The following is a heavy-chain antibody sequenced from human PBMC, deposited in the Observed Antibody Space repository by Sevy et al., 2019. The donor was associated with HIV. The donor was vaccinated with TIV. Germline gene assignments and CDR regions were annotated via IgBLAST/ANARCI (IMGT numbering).Heavy chain of an antibody. CDR3: ASPEHDYGGILFDY. CDR1: GGTFSSYA. J-gene: IGHJ4*02. V-gene: IGHV1-69*06. Sequence: ASVKVSCKASGGTFSSYAISWVRQAPGQGLEWMGGILPIFGTANYAQKFQGRVTITADKSTSTAYMELSSLRSEDTAVYYCASPEHDYGGILFDYWGQGTLVTVSS. D-gene: IGHD4-17*01. CDR2: ILPIFGTA.